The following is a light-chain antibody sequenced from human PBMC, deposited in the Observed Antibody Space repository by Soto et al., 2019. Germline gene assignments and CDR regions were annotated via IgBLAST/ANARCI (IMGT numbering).Light chain of an antibody. J-gene: IGKJ1*01. CDR1: QSVSNN. V-gene: IGKV3-15*01. CDR3: QQYNNWRT. CDR2: GAS. Sequence: EIVLTQSPGTLSLSPGERATLSCRASQSVSNNYLAWYQQKPGQAPRLPIYGASNRATGIPARFSGSGSGTEFTLTISSLQSEDFAVYYCQQYNNWRTFGQGTKVDI.